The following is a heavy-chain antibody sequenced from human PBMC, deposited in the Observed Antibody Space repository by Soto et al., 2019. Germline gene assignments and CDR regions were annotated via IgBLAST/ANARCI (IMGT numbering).Heavy chain of an antibody. CDR3: ARQIYDSDTGPNFQYYFDS. CDR1: GGNVGSSW. D-gene: IGHD3-22*01. CDR2: IDPSDSQT. J-gene: IGHJ4*02. Sequence: VASLQISGERSGGNVGSSWMTWVHQKQWKGLELMGRIDPSDSQTYYSPSFRGHVTISVTKSITTVFLQWSSLRASDTAMYYCARQIYDSDTGPNFQYYFDSWGQGTPVTVSS. V-gene: IGHV5-10-1*01.